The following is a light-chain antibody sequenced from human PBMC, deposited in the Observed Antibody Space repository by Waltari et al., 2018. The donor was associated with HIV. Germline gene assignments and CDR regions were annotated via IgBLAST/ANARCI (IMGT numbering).Light chain of an antibody. CDR2: WAS. CDR3: QQYLRSPPT. V-gene: IGKV4-1*01. Sequence: IVMTQSPDSLPVSLGERATINCTSSQSILYSSDNRNYLAWYQQKPRQPPRLLISWASTRESGVPDRFSGSGSGTDFALTISRLQAEDVAVYHCQQYLRSPPTFGGGTKVEIK. J-gene: IGKJ4*01. CDR1: QSILYSSDNRNY.